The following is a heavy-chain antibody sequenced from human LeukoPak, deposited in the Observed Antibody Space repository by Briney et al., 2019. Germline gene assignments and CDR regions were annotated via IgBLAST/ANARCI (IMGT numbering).Heavy chain of an antibody. Sequence: SEGSLRLSCAASGFTFSSYSMNWVRQAPGKGLEWVSSISSSSSYIYYADSVKGRFTISRDNAKNSLYLQMNSLRAEDTAVYYCARGKGERGYSGYDFGFDYWGQGTLVTVSS. CDR2: ISSSSSYI. CDR3: ARGKGERGYSGYDFGFDY. CDR1: GFTFSSYS. D-gene: IGHD5-12*01. J-gene: IGHJ4*02. V-gene: IGHV3-21*01.